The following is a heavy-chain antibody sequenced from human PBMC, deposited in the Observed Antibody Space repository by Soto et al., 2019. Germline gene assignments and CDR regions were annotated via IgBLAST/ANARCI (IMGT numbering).Heavy chain of an antibody. V-gene: IGHV3-30-3*01. CDR3: ARTTVVSGTPDFDY. D-gene: IGHD4-4*01. Sequence: GGSLRLSCAASGFTFSNFPMHWVRQAPGKGLEWVAVISYGGINNYYADSVKGRFTISRDDSKNTVYLQVNGLRPEDTAVYFCARTTVVSGTPDFDYWGQGTLVTVSS. CDR1: GFTFSNFP. CDR2: ISYGGINN. J-gene: IGHJ4*02.